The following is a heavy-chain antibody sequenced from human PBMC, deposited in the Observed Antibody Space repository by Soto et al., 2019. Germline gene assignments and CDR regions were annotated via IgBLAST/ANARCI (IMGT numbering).Heavy chain of an antibody. J-gene: IGHJ6*04. CDR1: GFTFSDYY. D-gene: IGHD6-19*01. CDR2: ISGSGSST. Sequence: GGSLRLSCAASGFTFSDYYMSWIRQAPGKGLEWVSAISGSGSSTYYADSVKGRFTISRDNSKNTLYLQMNSLRAEDTAVYYCAKDRGRQWLNNKLVDVWGKGTTVTVSS. CDR3: AKDRGRQWLNNKLVDV. V-gene: IGHV3-23*01.